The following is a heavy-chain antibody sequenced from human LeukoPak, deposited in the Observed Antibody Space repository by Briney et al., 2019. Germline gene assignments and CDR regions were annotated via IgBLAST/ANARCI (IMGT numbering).Heavy chain of an antibody. J-gene: IGHJ6*03. Sequence: GGSLRLSCAASGFTFSSYSMNWVRQAPGKGLEWVSYISSSSSTIYYADSVKGRFTISRDNAKNSLYLQMNSLRAEDTAVYYCARDLALYYMDVWGKGTTVTVSS. CDR2: ISSSSSTI. CDR1: GFTFSSYS. CDR3: ARDLALYYMDV. V-gene: IGHV3-48*01. D-gene: IGHD3-16*01.